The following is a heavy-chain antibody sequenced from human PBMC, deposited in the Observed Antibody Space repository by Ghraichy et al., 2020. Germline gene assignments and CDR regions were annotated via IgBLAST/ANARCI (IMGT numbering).Heavy chain of an antibody. CDR2: INKDGSER. J-gene: IGHJ3*02. V-gene: IGHV3-7*01. Sequence: GGSLRLSCAGSGFSLGSHWMNWVRQAPGRGLEWLASINKDGSERYYVDSVKGRFTISRDNAKNSLYLQMNSLRAEDTAVYYCARVDGHGGRKGIWGQGTMVTVAS. CDR3: ARVDGHGGRKGI. D-gene: IGHD1-14*01. CDR1: GFSLGSHW.